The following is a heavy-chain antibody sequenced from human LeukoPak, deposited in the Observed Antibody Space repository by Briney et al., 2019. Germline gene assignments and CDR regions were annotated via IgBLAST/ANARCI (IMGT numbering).Heavy chain of an antibody. CDR2: INPSGGST. D-gene: IGHD6-19*01. CDR1: GYTFSNYY. Sequence: GASVKVSCKASGYTFSNYYIHWVRQAPGQGLEWMGIINPSGGSTSYAQKFQGRVTMTTDTSMPTVYMELSSLRSEDTAVHHCARALYGSAFAIGYWGQGTLVTVSS. CDR3: ARALYGSAFAIGY. V-gene: IGHV1-46*01. J-gene: IGHJ4*02.